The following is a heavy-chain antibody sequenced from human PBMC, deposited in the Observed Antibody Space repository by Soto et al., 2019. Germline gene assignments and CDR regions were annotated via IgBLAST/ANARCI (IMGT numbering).Heavy chain of an antibody. J-gene: IGHJ4*02. CDR1: GGSFSGYY. CDR3: ARGLFTSMIVVELLFDY. D-gene: IGHD3-22*01. V-gene: IGHV4-34*01. Sequence: QVQLQQWGAGLLKPSETLSLTCAVYGGSFSGYYWSWIRQPPGKGLEWLGEINHSGSTNYNPSLKSRVTISVDTSKNQFSLKLSSVTAADTAVYYCARGLFTSMIVVELLFDYWGQGTLVTVSS. CDR2: INHSGST.